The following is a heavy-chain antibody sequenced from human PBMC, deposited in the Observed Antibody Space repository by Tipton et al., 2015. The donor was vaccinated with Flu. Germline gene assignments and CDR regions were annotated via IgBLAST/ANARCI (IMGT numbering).Heavy chain of an antibody. V-gene: IGHV1-18*01. CDR1: GFTFKTYG. J-gene: IGHJ4*02. D-gene: IGHD5-18*01. Sequence: QLVQSGAEVKKPGASVKVSCKASGFTFKTYGITWVRQAPGQGLEWMGWISPYNGNTNYAENLQDRVTMTTDTSTTTAYLEVRSLRSDDTAIYYCARGRWIPSPLDYWGQGTLVTVSS. CDR3: ARGRWIPSPLDY. CDR2: ISPYNGNT.